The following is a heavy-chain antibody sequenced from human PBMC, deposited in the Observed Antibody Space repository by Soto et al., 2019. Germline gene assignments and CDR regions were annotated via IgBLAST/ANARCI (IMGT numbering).Heavy chain of an antibody. CDR3: ARLYGFSGFDY. Sequence: SETLSLTCTVSGGPISSYYWSWIRQPPGKGLEWIGYIYYSGSTNYNPSLKSRVTISVDTSKNQFSLKLSSVTAADTAVYYCARLYGFSGFDYWGQGTLVTVSS. CDR2: IYYSGST. D-gene: IGHD6-25*01. V-gene: IGHV4-59*08. CDR1: GGPISSYY. J-gene: IGHJ4*02.